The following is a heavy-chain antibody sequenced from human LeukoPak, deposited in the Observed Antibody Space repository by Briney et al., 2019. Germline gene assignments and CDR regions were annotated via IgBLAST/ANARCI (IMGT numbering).Heavy chain of an antibody. V-gene: IGHV4-59*12. CDR1: GGSIIRYY. D-gene: IGHD5-18*01. J-gene: IGHJ6*03. CDR2: VFYSGRT. CDR3: ARGRAGRGYSYVIYYYYYMDV. Sequence: SETLSLTSTVPGGSIIRYYWCWIRQPPGKGLGWIGHVFYSGRTNYNPSPKSRVAIPLDTTINRIPLKLSSVTAADTAVYYCARGRAGRGYSYVIYYYYYMDVWGKGTTVTVSS.